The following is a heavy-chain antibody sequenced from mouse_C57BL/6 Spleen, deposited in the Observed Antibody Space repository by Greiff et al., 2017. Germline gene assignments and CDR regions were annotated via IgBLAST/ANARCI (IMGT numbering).Heavy chain of an antibody. J-gene: IGHJ4*01. Sequence: QVQLKESGPELVKPGASVKISCKASGYAFSSSWMNWVKQRPGKGLEWIGRIYPGDGDTNYNGKFKGKATLTADKSSSTAYMQLSSLTSEYSAVYFCARKMASLGAMDDWGQGTSVTVSS. CDR2: IYPGDGDT. V-gene: IGHV1-82*01. CDR1: GYAFSSSW. D-gene: IGHD4-1*01. CDR3: ARKMASLGAMDD.